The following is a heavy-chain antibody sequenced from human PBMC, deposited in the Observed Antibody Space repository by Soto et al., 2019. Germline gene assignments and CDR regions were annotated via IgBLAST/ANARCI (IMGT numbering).Heavy chain of an antibody. V-gene: IGHV4-34*01. J-gene: IGHJ5*02. CDR3: ARGGGPRADYSNYVSGLGVAFWFDP. CDR2: INHSGST. Sequence: SETLSLTCAVYGGSFSGYYWSWIRQPPGKGLEWIGEINHSGSTNYNPSLKSRVTISVDTSKNQFSLKLSSVTAADTAVYYCARGGGPRADYSNYVSGLGVAFWFDPWGQGTLVTVSS. CDR1: GGSFSGYY. D-gene: IGHD4-4*01.